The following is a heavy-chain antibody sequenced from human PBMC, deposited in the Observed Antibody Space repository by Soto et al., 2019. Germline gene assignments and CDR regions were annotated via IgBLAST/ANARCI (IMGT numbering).Heavy chain of an antibody. CDR1: GGTFSSYT. J-gene: IGHJ6*03. V-gene: IGHV1-69*02. D-gene: IGHD4-4*01. Sequence: SVKVSCKASGGTFSSYTISWVRQAPGQGLEWMGRIIPILGIANYAQKFQGRVTITADKSTSTAYMELSSLRSEDTAVYYCARSLYSNVLDYYYLDVWGKGTTVTVSS. CDR2: IIPILGIA. CDR3: ARSLYSNVLDYYYLDV.